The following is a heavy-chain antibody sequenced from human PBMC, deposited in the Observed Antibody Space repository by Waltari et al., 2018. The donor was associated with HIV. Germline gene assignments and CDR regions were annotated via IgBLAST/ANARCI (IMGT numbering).Heavy chain of an antibody. CDR1: GFTFGSSG. V-gene: IGHV3-30*18. Sequence: QVQLVESGGGVVQPGRSLRLSCAASGFTFGSSGLNWVRQDPGKGLEWVAVISYDGSNKYYADSVKGRFTISRDNSKNTLYLQMNSLRAEDTAVYYCAKGEGAVGATWIDYWGQGTLVTVSS. D-gene: IGHD1-26*01. CDR2: ISYDGSNK. CDR3: AKGEGAVGATWIDY. J-gene: IGHJ4*02.